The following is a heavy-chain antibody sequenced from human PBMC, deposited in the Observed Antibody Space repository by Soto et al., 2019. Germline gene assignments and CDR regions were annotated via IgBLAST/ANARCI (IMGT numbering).Heavy chain of an antibody. D-gene: IGHD6-19*01. CDR2: IYHSGST. Sequence: QLQLQESGSGLVKPSQTLSLTCAVSGGSISSGGYSWSWIRQPPGKGLEWIGYIYHSGSTYYNPSLSSRVTISGDRSKNQFSLKLSSVTAADTAVYYCARAGGLGPVAVDYWGQGTLGTVAS. V-gene: IGHV4-30-2*01. CDR1: GGSISSGGYS. CDR3: ARAGGLGPVAVDY. J-gene: IGHJ4*02.